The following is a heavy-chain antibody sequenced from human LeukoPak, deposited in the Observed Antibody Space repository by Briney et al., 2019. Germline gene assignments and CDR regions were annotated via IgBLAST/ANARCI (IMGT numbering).Heavy chain of an antibody. CDR3: ARDSSSSLFFDY. CDR2: IYTSGST. CDR1: GGSISSGSYY. Sequence: SETLSLTCTVSGGSISSGSYYWSWTRRPAGKGLEWIGRIYTSGSTNYNPSLKSRVTISVDTSKNQFSLKLSSVTAADTAVYYCARDSSSSLFFDYWGQGTLVTVSS. D-gene: IGHD6-6*01. V-gene: IGHV4-61*02. J-gene: IGHJ4*02.